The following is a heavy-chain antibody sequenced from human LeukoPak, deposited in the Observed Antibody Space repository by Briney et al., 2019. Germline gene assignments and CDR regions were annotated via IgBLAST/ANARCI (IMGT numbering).Heavy chain of an antibody. V-gene: IGHV3-30*18. CDR1: GYTFTGYY. Sequence: SCKASGYTFTGYYMHWVRQAPGKGLEWVAVISYDGSNKYYADSVKGRFTISRDNSKNTLYLQMNSLRAEDTAVYYCAKDSQVWFGELSSFDYWGQGTLVTVSS. CDR2: ISYDGSNK. J-gene: IGHJ4*02. D-gene: IGHD3-10*01. CDR3: AKDSQVWFGELSSFDY.